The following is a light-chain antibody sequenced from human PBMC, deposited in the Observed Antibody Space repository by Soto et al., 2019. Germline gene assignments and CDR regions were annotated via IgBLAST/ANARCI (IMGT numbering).Light chain of an antibody. CDR3: QQYGKFPQFT. V-gene: IGKV3-20*01. Sequence: EIVLTQSQGTMSLSPGERATLSCRASQSVSSSNLGWYQQKHGQAPRLLIYGASTRDTGIPERSSGSGSGTDFSLTISRLQPQDFSVYYCQQYGKFPQFTFGQGTRLEIK. CDR2: GAS. J-gene: IGKJ5*01. CDR1: QSVSSSN.